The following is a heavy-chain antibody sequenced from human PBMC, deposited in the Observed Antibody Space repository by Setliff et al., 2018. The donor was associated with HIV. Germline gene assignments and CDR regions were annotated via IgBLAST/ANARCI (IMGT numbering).Heavy chain of an antibody. CDR1: GGSISSSSYY. Sequence: SETLSLTCTVSGGSISSSSYYWGWIRQPPGKGLEWIAYIYISGTTNYNPSLNSRVTISRDTSRNQFSLKLGSVTAADTAMYYWAREHCSGGSCNGFDVWGQGTMVTVSS. CDR2: IYISGTT. CDR3: AREHCSGGSCNGFDV. D-gene: IGHD2-15*01. J-gene: IGHJ3*01. V-gene: IGHV4-39*07.